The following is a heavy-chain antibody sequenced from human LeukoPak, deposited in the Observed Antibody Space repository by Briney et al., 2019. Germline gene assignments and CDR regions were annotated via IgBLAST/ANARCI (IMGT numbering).Heavy chain of an antibody. CDR3: ARGAGFGELRILHYYYYMDV. D-gene: IGHD3-10*01. J-gene: IGHJ6*03. Sequence: SQTLSLTCAISGDSVSSNSAAWNWIRQSPSRGLEWLGRTYYRSKWYNDYAVSVKSRITINPDTSKNQFSLQLNSVTPEDTAVYYCARGAGFGELRILHYYYYMDVWGKGTTVTISS. CDR2: TYYRSKWYN. CDR1: GDSVSSNSAA. V-gene: IGHV6-1*01.